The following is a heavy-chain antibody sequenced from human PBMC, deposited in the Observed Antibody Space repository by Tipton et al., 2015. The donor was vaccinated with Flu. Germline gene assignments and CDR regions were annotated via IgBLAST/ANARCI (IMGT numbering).Heavy chain of an antibody. D-gene: IGHD6-19*01. V-gene: IGHV5-51*03. CDR2: VYLDDSDA. J-gene: IGHJ3*02. CDR3: ARVDYYDSSGQSPSKPFDM. CDR1: GNSFTNYW. Sequence: QLVQSGAEVKKPGESLKISCKAFGNSFTNYWIGWVRQKPGKGLEWMGIVYLDDSDARYRPSFQGQVTISADKSINTAYLQWSSLKASDTAMYYCARVDYYDSSGQSPSKPFDMWGQGTMVTVPS.